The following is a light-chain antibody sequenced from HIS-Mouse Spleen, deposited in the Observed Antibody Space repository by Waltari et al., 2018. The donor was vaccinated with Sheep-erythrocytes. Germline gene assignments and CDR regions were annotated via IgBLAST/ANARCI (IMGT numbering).Light chain of an antibody. V-gene: IGLV2-8*01. CDR3: NSYAGSNNWV. Sequence: QSALTQPPSASGSPGQSVPISCTGTSSPVRGYNYVLWYQQHPVKAPKLMIYEVSKRPSGVPDRFSGSKSGNTASLTVSGLQAEDEADYYCNSYAGSNNWVFGGGTKLTVL. CDR2: EVS. J-gene: IGLJ3*02. CDR1: SSPVRGYNY.